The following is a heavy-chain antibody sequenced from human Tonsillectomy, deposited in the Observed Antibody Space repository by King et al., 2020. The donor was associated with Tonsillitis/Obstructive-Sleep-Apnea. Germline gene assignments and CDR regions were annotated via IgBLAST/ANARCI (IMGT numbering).Heavy chain of an antibody. CDR3: ARDXVSDHIWGSXRGFDY. D-gene: IGHD3-16*02. CDR2: ISSDGSSK. J-gene: IGHJ4*02. CDR1: EFSFSIFV. V-gene: IGHV3-30*15. Sequence: VQLVESGGGVVQPGRSLRLSCAASEFSFSIFVMHWVRQAPGKGLEWVALISSDGSSKHYADSVKGRFTISRDNSKNTLNLQMSSLRDEDTAVYYCARDXVSDHIWGSXRGFDYWGQGTLVTXXS.